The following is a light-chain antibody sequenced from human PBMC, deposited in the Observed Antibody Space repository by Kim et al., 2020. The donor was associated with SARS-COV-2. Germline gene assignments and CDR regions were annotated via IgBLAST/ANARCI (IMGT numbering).Light chain of an antibody. V-gene: IGKV3-11*01. Sequence: PGERATLACRASQSVSNYLAWYQQKPGQAPRLLIYDASKRATGIPARFSGSGSGTDFTLTISSLEPEDFAVYYCQQRSNWPPVFTFGAGTKVDIK. CDR1: QSVSNY. J-gene: IGKJ3*01. CDR2: DAS. CDR3: QQRSNWPPVFT.